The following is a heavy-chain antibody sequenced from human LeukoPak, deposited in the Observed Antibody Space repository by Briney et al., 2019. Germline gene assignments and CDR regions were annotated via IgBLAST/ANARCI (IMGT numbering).Heavy chain of an antibody. CDR2: ISSSGSTI. Sequence: GGSLRLSCAASGFTFSGYEMNWVRQAPGKGLEWVSYISSSGSTIYYADSVKGRFTISRDNAKNSLYLQMNSLRAEDTGVYYCARDLSSGWYGFDYWGQGTLVTVSS. V-gene: IGHV3-48*03. CDR1: GFTFSGYE. CDR3: ARDLSSGWYGFDY. D-gene: IGHD6-19*01. J-gene: IGHJ4*02.